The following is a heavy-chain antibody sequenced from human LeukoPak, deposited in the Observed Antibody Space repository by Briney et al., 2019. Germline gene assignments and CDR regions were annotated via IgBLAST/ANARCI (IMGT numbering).Heavy chain of an antibody. CDR1: GYTFTSYA. V-gene: IGHV1-3*01. J-gene: IGHJ4*02. CDR2: INAGNGNT. D-gene: IGHD3-22*01. CDR3: ARAAYYDSSGYYPLGFDY. Sequence: AAVKVSCKASGYTFTSYAMHWVRQAPGQRLEWMGWINAGNGNTKYSQKFQGRVTMTRDTSTSTVYMELSSLRSEDTAVYYCARAAYYDSSGYYPLGFDYWGQGTLVTVSS.